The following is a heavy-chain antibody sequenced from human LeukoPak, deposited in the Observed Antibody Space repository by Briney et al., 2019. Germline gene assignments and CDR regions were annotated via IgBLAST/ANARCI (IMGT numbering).Heavy chain of an antibody. CDR1: GGSISSYY. CDR2: IYTSGST. Sequence: SETLSLTCTVSGGSISSYYWSWIRQPPGKGLEWIGYIYTSGSTNYNPSLKSRVTISVDTSKNQFSLKLSSVTAADTAVYYCARLTTTSYIYYYYYYMDVWGKGTTVTVSS. J-gene: IGHJ6*03. CDR3: ARLTTTSYIYYYYYYMDV. V-gene: IGHV4-4*09. D-gene: IGHD4/OR15-4a*01.